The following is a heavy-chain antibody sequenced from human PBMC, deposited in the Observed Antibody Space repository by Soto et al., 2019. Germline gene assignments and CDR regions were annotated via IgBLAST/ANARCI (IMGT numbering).Heavy chain of an antibody. V-gene: IGHV1-69*13. D-gene: IGHD3-3*02. J-gene: IGHJ6*02. CDR3: ARDKDRQQLGGNYYYMLDV. CDR2: IMPIFRTP. CDR1: GGTFSTSA. Sequence: QVQLEQSGAEVKKPGSSVKVSCKASGGTFSTSAISWVRQAPGQGLEWMGGIMPIFRTPDYAQKFQGRVTITADESTSTAYMELGGLISADTAVYYCARDKDRQQLGGNYYYMLDVWGQGTTVTVSS.